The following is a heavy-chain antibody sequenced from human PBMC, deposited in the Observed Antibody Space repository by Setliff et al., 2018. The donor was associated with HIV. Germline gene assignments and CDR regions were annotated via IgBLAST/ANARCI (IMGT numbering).Heavy chain of an antibody. J-gene: IGHJ4*02. CDR3: ASLITYYDFWSGYYSPIGFDY. V-gene: IGHV4-34*01. CDR2: INHSGST. D-gene: IGHD3-3*01. Sequence: SETLSLTCAVYGGSFSGYYWSWIRQPPGKGLEWIGEINHSGSTNYNPSLKSRVTISVDTSKNQFSLKPSSVTAADTAVYYCASLITYYDFWSGYYSPIGFDYWGQGTLVTVSS. CDR1: GGSFSGYY.